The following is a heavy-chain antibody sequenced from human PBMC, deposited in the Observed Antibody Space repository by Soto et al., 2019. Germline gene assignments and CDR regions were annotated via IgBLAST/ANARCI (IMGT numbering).Heavy chain of an antibody. CDR1: GGSISSSSYY. Sequence: SETLSLTCTVSGGSISSSSYYWGWIRQPPGKGLEWIGSIYYSGSTYYNPSLKSRVTISVDTSKNQFSLKLSSVTAADTAVYYCARGLGGYVIEGAFDVWGQGTMVTVS. D-gene: IGHD5-12*01. CDR2: IYYSGST. V-gene: IGHV4-39*01. J-gene: IGHJ3*01. CDR3: ARGLGGYVIEGAFDV.